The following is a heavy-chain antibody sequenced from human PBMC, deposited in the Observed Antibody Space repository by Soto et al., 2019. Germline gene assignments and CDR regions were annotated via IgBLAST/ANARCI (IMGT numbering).Heavy chain of an antibody. CDR3: EDQDYSSGRYFQY. CDR1: GFTFSSYV. Sequence: QVQLVESGGGVVQPGRSLRLSCAASGFTFSSYVMHWVRQAPGKWLEWVAVISYDASNKYYADSVRGRCTISRDNSKNTLYLQMNSLRAEDTAVYYCEDQDYSSGRYFQYWGQGTLVTVSS. J-gene: IGHJ4*02. D-gene: IGHD3-10*01. V-gene: IGHV3-30-3*02. CDR2: ISYDASNK.